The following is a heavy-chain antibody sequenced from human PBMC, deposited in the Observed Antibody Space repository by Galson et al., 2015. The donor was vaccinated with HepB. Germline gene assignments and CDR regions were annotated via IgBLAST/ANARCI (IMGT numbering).Heavy chain of an antibody. J-gene: IGHJ6*02. Sequence: SETLSLTCTVSGGSIRSSSYYWGWIRQSPGKGLEWIGTIYYTGSTYYNSSLKSRVTISIDTSKNQFSLKVTSVTAADTALYYCARHYYTISWGMDVWGQVTTVIVSS. D-gene: IGHD3-3*01. CDR3: ARHYYTISWGMDV. CDR2: IYYTGST. CDR1: GGSIRSSSYY. V-gene: IGHV4-39*01.